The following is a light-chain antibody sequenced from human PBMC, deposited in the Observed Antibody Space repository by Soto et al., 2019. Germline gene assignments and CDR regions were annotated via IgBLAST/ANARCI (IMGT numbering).Light chain of an antibody. V-gene: IGLV6-57*02. Sequence: NFMLTQPHSESESPGKTVTISCTGSSGSIASNYVQWYQQRPGSAPTTVIYEDNQRPSGVPDRFSGSIDSSSNSASLTISGLKTEDESDYYCQSYDSSNQGVFGGGTKLTFL. CDR3: QSYDSSNQGV. CDR2: EDN. J-gene: IGLJ2*01. CDR1: SGSIASNY.